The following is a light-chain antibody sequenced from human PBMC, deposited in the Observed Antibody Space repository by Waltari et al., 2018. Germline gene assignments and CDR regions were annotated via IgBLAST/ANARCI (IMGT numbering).Light chain of an antibody. Sequence: DVVLTQSPLSLPVTLGQPASISCRSSQSLVHSDGNTYLSWFQQRPGQSPRRLIYKVSNRDSGVPDRVSGSGSGTDFTLKISRVEAGDVGVYYCMQGTHWPETFGQGTKVEIK. CDR3: MQGTHWPET. CDR2: KVS. J-gene: IGKJ1*01. V-gene: IGKV2-30*02. CDR1: QSLVHSDGNTY.